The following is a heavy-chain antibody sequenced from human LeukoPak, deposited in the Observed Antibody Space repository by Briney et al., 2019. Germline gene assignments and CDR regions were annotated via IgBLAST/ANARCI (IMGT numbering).Heavy chain of an antibody. D-gene: IGHD3-16*01. J-gene: IGHJ5*02. Sequence: PSETLSLTSAVSGGSFSGYYWSWVRQPPGKGLEWIGEINHSGSTNYNPSLKSRVTISVDTSKNQFSLKLSSVTAADTAVYYCARRERGSSRFDPWGQGTLVTVSS. CDR3: ARRERGSSRFDP. CDR2: INHSGST. V-gene: IGHV4-34*01. CDR1: GGSFSGYY.